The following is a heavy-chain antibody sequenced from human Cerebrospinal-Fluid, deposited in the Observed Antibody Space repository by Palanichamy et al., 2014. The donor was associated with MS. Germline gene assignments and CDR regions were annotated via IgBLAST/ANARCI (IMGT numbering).Heavy chain of an antibody. CDR3: AKDAGSSTWYGDGMDV. CDR2: ISGSGGDT. J-gene: IGHJ6*02. Sequence: EVQLLESGGGLVQPGGSLRLACAVSGVTFNRFAMTWVRQAPGKGLEWVSSISGSGGDTYYADSVKGRFTISRDNSKNTLYLQMNSLRADDTAIYYCAKDAGSSTWYGDGMDVWGQGTTVTVSS. CDR1: GVTFNRFA. V-gene: IGHV3-23*01. D-gene: IGHD6-13*01.